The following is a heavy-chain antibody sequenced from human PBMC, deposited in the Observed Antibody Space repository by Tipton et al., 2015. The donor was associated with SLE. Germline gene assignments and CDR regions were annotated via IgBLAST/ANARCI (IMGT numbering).Heavy chain of an antibody. V-gene: IGHV3-7*01. D-gene: IGHD3-3*01. CDR2: INEGGSEK. J-gene: IGHJ5*02. CDR1: GFSFRTYW. CDR3: ARDPGINFYDNRFDP. Sequence: GSLRLSCVTSGFSFRTYWMNWVRQAPGKGLQWVANINEGGSEKNYVDSVKGRFSISRDNAKNSVFLEMKNIRVDDTAVYYCARDPGINFYDNRFDPWGQGTLVTVSS.